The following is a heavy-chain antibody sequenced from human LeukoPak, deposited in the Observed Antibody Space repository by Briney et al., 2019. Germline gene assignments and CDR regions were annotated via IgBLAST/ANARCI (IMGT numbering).Heavy chain of an antibody. V-gene: IGHV3-53*01. D-gene: IGHD4-17*01. Sequence: GGSLRLSCAASGFTVSSNYMSWVRQAPGKGLEWVSVIYSGGSTYYADSVKGRFTISRDNSKNTLYLQMNSLRAEDTAVYHCARDGNDYGDYEYFQHWGQGTLVTVSS. CDR3: ARDGNDYGDYEYFQH. CDR2: IYSGGST. J-gene: IGHJ1*01. CDR1: GFTVSSNY.